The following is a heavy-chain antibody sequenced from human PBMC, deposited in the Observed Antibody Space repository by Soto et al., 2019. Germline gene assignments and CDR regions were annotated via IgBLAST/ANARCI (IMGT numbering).Heavy chain of an antibody. J-gene: IGHJ4*02. CDR2: IYSGGST. D-gene: IGHD5-12*01. CDR1: GFSVTANY. V-gene: IGHV3-53*01. CDR3: HGYGY. Sequence: EVQVVESGGGLIQPGRSLRLSCEVSGFSVTANYMSWVRQAPGKGLEWVSVIYSGGSTYYIDSVKGRFSISRDISKNTLNLQMTNLRAEDSAVYYCHGYGYWGQGTLVTVSS.